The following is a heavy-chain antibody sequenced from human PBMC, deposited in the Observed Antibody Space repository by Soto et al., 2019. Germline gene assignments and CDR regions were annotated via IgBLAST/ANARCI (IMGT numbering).Heavy chain of an antibody. CDR2: ISSSSSYI. Sequence: EVQLVESGGGLVKPGGSLRLSCAASGFTFSSYSMNWVRQAPGKGLEWVLSISSSSSYIYYADSVKGRFTISRDNAKNSLYLQMNSLRAEDTAVYYCARGDSSGYFGYWGQGTLVTVSS. CDR3: ARGDSSGYFGY. V-gene: IGHV3-21*01. D-gene: IGHD3-22*01. CDR1: GFTFSSYS. J-gene: IGHJ4*02.